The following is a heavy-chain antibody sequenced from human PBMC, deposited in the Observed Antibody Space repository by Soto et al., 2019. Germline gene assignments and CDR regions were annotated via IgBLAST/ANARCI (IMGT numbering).Heavy chain of an antibody. Sequence: QVQLVQSGAEVKKPGSSVKVSCKASGGTFSSYAISWVRQAPGQGLEWMGGIIPIFGTANYAQKFQGRVTITADDSTSTAYMELSSLRCEDTAVYYCARGDQLVPAAPPGYYYGMDVWGQGTTVTVSS. CDR3: ARGDQLVPAAPPGYYYGMDV. CDR2: IIPIFGTA. J-gene: IGHJ6*02. D-gene: IGHD2-2*01. CDR1: GGTFSSYA. V-gene: IGHV1-69*01.